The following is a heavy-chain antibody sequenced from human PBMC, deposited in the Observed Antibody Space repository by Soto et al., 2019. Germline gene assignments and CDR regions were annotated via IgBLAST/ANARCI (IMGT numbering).Heavy chain of an antibody. D-gene: IGHD2-2*01. CDR1: GGSISNSSYL. Sequence: SETLSLTCTVSGGSISNSSYLWGWIRQPPGKGLQWIGTISHIGSTNYNPSLKSRLTMSVDTSKTQFSLKLSSVTAADTAVYYCARYVRSGVPGAPDIWGQGTMVTVSS. CDR2: ISHIGST. J-gene: IGHJ3*02. V-gene: IGHV4-39*07. CDR3: ARYVRSGVPGAPDI.